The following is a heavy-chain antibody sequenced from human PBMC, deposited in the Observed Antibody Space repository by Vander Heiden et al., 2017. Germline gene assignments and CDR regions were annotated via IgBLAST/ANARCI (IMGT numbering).Heavy chain of an antibody. CDR3: AKDRGGIVVVTATPDWYFDL. J-gene: IGHJ2*01. V-gene: IGHV3-30*18. CDR1: GFTFSSYG. CDR2: ISYDGSNK. D-gene: IGHD2-21*02. Sequence: QVQLVESGGGVVQPGRSLRLSCEASGFTFSSYGMHWVRQAPGKGLEWVAVISYDGSNKYYADSVKGRFTISRDNSKNTLYLQMNSLRAEDTAVYYCAKDRGGIVVVTATPDWYFDLWGRGTLVTVSS.